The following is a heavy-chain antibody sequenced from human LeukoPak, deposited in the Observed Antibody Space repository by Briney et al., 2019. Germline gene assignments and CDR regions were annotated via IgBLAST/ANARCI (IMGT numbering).Heavy chain of an antibody. D-gene: IGHD2-15*01. J-gene: IGHJ6*02. V-gene: IGHV3-48*03. CDR1: GFTFSSYE. Sequence: GGSLRLSCAASGFTFSSYEMNWVRQAPGKGLEWVSYISSSGSTIYYADSVKGRFTISRDNAKNSLYLQMNSLRAEGTAVYYCASCGSGGSCYYYGMDVWGQGTTVTVSS. CDR3: ASCGSGGSCYYYGMDV. CDR2: ISSSGSTI.